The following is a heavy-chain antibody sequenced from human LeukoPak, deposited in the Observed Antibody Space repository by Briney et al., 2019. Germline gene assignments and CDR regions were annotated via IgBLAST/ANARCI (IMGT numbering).Heavy chain of an antibody. V-gene: IGHV1-18*01. D-gene: IGHD6-13*01. CDR3: ARDSPASGIAPTFDP. CDR2: ISAYNGNT. J-gene: IGHJ5*02. Sequence: ASVKVSCKASGYTFTSYGISWVRQAPGQGLEWMGWISAYNGNTSYAQKLQGRATMTTDTSTSTAYMELRSLRSDDTAVYYCARDSPASGIAPTFDPWGQGTLVTVSS. CDR1: GYTFTSYG.